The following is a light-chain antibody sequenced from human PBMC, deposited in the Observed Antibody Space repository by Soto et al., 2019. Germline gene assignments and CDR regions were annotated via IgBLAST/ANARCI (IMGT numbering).Light chain of an antibody. V-gene: IGLV2-14*01. CDR2: EVS. CDR3: SSYTTYSTLDV. J-gene: IGLJ1*01. Sequence: QSALTQPASVSGSPGQSITISGTGTSSDVGGYNYVSWYQQHPGKAPKLMIYEVSNRPSGVSNRFSGSKSGNTASLTISGLQAEDEADYYCSSYTTYSTLDVFGTGTKVTVL. CDR1: SSDVGGYNY.